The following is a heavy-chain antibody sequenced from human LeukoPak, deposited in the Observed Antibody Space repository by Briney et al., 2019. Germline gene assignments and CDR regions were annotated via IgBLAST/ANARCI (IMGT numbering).Heavy chain of an antibody. J-gene: IGHJ4*02. Sequence: GGSLRLFCAASGFTFSNSWMPWVRQTPGKGLERVANIKKDGSETYYVESVRGRFSISRDNAKNSVYLEMNSLRAEDTAVYFCARDRGWQQFDYWGQGTLVTVSA. CDR2: IKKDGSET. V-gene: IGHV3-7*01. CDR3: ARDRGWQQFDY. CDR1: GFTFSNSW. D-gene: IGHD5-24*01.